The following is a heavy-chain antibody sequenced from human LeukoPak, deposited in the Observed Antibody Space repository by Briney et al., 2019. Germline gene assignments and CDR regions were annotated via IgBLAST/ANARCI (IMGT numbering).Heavy chain of an antibody. D-gene: IGHD6-6*01. CDR3: ARSGGSSGKNWFDP. V-gene: IGHV3-23*01. J-gene: IGHJ5*02. CDR2: ISGSGGST. Sequence: GGSLRLSCAASGFTFSSYAMSWVRQAPGKGLEWVSAISGSGGSTYYADSVKGRFTISRDNSKNTLYLQMNSLRAEDTAVYYCARSGGSSGKNWFDPWGQGTLVTVSS. CDR1: GFTFSSYA.